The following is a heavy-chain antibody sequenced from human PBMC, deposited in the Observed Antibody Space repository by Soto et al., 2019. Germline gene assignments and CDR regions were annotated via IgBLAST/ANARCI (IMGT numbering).Heavy chain of an antibody. CDR1: GFTFSNYA. CDR2: ISSGGTYT. D-gene: IGHD5-18*01. V-gene: IGHV3-23*01. CDR3: AKESRRYNYGFYNYFDY. J-gene: IGHJ4*02. Sequence: GGSLRLSCAASGFTFSNYAMTWVRQAPGKGLEWVSAISSGGTYTDYADSVKGRFTLSRDNSKNMVYLQMHSLRAEDTAVYHCAKESRRYNYGFYNYFDYWGQGTMVTVSS.